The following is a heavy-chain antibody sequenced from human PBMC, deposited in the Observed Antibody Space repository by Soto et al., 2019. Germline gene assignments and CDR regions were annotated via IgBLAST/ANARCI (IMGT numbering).Heavy chain of an antibody. D-gene: IGHD3-9*01. Sequence: GESLKISCKISGYRFTNYWIGWVRQMPGKGLEWMGTIYPSDSDTKYSPSFEGQVTISADKSISTAYLQWSNLKASDSAMYYCAGADYDVLTGYYRYFDSWGQGTLVPVSS. V-gene: IGHV5-51*01. CDR3: AGADYDVLTGYYRYFDS. CDR1: GYRFTNYW. J-gene: IGHJ4*02. CDR2: IYPSDSDT.